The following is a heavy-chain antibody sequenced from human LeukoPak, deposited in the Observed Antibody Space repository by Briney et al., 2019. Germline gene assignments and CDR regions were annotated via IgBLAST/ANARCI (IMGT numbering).Heavy chain of an antibody. V-gene: IGHV3-21*01. Sequence: KPGGSLRLSCAASGFTFSSYSMNWVRQAPGKGLEWVSSITSSSSYIYHADSVKGRFTISRDNAKNSLYLQMNSLRAEDTAVYYCARAPRAEYSGSYFDYWGQGTLVTVSS. CDR1: GFTFSSYS. D-gene: IGHD1-26*01. J-gene: IGHJ4*02. CDR2: ITSSSSYI. CDR3: ARAPRAEYSGSYFDY.